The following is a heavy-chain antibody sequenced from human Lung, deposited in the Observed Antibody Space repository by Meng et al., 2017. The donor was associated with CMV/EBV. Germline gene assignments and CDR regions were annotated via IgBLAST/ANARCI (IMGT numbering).Heavy chain of an antibody. Sequence: GESLKISCEASGFHFSGHYMSWIRQAPGKGLEWVAYISPSSKTIYYADSVKGRFTISRDNAKKSLSLEMNSLRGEDTAVYYCAGDFGDYFTYGPDYWGQGTLVTVSS. V-gene: IGHV3-11*01. CDR3: AGDFGDYFTYGPDY. CDR1: GFHFSGHY. CDR2: ISPSSKTI. D-gene: IGHD4-17*01. J-gene: IGHJ4*02.